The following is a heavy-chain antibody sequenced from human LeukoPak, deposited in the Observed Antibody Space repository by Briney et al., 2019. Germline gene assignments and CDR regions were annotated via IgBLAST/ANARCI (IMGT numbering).Heavy chain of an antibody. J-gene: IGHJ3*02. D-gene: IGHD5-12*01. V-gene: IGHV1-46*01. CDR3: ARAAMSVVKTYDHDAFDI. Sequence: ASVKVSCKASGYTLTSQYMHWVRQAPGQGLEWMGIINPSGGSTNYAQKFQGRVTMTSDTSTSTVYMELSSLRSEDTAVYYCARAAMSVVKTYDHDAFDIWGQGTMVTVSS. CDR2: INPSGGST. CDR1: GYTLTSQY.